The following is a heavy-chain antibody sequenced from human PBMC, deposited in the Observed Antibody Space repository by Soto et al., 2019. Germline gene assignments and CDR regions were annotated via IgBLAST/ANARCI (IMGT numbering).Heavy chain of an antibody. V-gene: IGHV3-72*01. D-gene: IGHD1-26*01. CDR3: AGDLPRAGPTNEY. J-gene: IGHJ4*02. CDR2: IRNKANRYTT. Sequence: EVQVVESGGGLVQPGGSLRLSCAASGFTFSDHYVDWVRQAPGKGLEWVGRIRNKANRYTTEYAASVKGRFTISRDDSKNSVSLQMDSRKIEDTAVYLCAGDLPRAGPTNEYWGQGTLVTVSS. CDR1: GFTFSDHY.